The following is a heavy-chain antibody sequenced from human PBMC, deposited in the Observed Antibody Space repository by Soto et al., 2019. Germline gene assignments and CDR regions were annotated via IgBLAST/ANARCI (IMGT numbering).Heavy chain of an antibody. V-gene: IGHV4-59*13. CDR1: GGSMSSNY. J-gene: IGHJ4*02. Sequence: QVHLQESGPGLVQPSETLSLTCSVSGGSMSSNYWVWIRHSPNKGLEWLGYVFYGGTDYNPSLGGRVSMSVETSKSQFSLKLTSVTVADTAVYYCASYRGALYFESWGPGILVTVSA. CDR3: ASYRGALYFES. CDR2: VFYGGT. D-gene: IGHD3-16*01.